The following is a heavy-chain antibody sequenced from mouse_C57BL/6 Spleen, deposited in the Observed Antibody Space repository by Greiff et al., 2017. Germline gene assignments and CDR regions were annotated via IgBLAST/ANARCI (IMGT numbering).Heavy chain of an antibody. J-gene: IGHJ4*01. V-gene: IGHV1-80*01. Sequence: QVQLKESGAELVKPGASVKISCKASGYAFSSYWMNWVKQRPGKGLEWIGQIYPGDGDTNYNGKFKGKATLTADKSSSTAYMQLSSLTSEDSAVYFCARDYGYDDYYAMDYWGQGTSVTVSS. CDR1: GYAFSSYW. CDR2: IYPGDGDT. CDR3: ARDYGYDDYYAMDY. D-gene: IGHD2-2*01.